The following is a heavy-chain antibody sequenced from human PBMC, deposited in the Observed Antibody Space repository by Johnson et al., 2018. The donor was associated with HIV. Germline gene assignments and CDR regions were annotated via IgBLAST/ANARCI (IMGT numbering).Heavy chain of an antibody. D-gene: IGHD3-22*01. CDR1: GFTFDDYA. Sequence: VESGGGLVQPGRSLRLSCAASGFTFDDYAMHWVRQAPGKGLEWVSGISWNSGSIGYADSVQGRFTISRDKSENTLYLQMNSLRDEDTAVYYCAKDVGNYWPDSFDIWGQGTMVTVSS. J-gene: IGHJ3*02. V-gene: IGHV3-9*01. CDR3: AKDVGNYWPDSFDI. CDR2: ISWNSGSI.